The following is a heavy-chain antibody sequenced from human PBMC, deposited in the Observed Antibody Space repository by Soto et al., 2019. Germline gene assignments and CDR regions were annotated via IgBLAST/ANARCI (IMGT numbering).Heavy chain of an antibody. CDR3: ARGFKIAVAGIEVSPDYDY. CDR1: CYSNSSGNY. J-gene: IGHJ4*02. Sequence: SETLSLTCAVSCYSNSSGNYWGWLRPPPGKGLEWIGVISHSGSTYYNPPLKSRVTIAVDTSKNQFSLKLSYVTAADTAVYYCARGFKIAVAGIEVSPDYDYWGPGALVTVAS. D-gene: IGHD6-19*01. CDR2: ISHSGST. V-gene: IGHV4-38-2*01.